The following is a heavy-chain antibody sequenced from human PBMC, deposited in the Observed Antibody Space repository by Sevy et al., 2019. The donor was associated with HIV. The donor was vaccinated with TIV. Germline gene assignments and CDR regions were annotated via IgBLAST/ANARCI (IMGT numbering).Heavy chain of an antibody. Sequence: GESLKISCKISGYSFTSYCIGWVRQMTGKGLEWMGIFCPGDSDISYSPSFQGQVTISADKSISTVYLQWRSLKASDTAMYYCTRQGPSDGMDVWGRGTPVTVSS. J-gene: IGHJ6*02. CDR3: TRQGPSDGMDV. CDR2: FCPGDSDI. CDR1: GYSFTSYC. V-gene: IGHV5-51*01.